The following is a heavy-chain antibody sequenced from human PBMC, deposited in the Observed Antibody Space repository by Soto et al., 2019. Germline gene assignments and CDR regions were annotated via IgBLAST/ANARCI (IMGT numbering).Heavy chain of an antibody. J-gene: IGHJ4*02. CDR1: GFTFSNAW. CDR2: IKSKTDGGTT. Sequence: GSLRLSCAASGFTFSNAWMSWVRQAPGKGLEWVGRIKSKTDGGTTDYAAPVKGRFTISRDDSKNTLYLQMNSLKTEDTAVYYCTTDPDIVVVPAAIRADYWGQGTLVTVSS. CDR3: TTDPDIVVVPAAIRADY. V-gene: IGHV3-15*01. D-gene: IGHD2-2*01.